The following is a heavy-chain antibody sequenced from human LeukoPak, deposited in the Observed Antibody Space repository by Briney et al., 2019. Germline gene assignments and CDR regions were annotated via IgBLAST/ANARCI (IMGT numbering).Heavy chain of an antibody. CDR3: ITEYYGSAMY. V-gene: IGHV3-15*01. Sequence: PGGSLRLSCAASGFTFSTAWMSWVRQAPGKGLEWVGRIKSKNVGGTTEFTAPVKGRFTISRDDSKNTVYLQMSSLRTEDTAVYYCITEYYGSAMYWGQGALVTVSS. J-gene: IGHJ4*02. D-gene: IGHD3-10*01. CDR2: IKSKNVGGTT. CDR1: GFTFSTAW.